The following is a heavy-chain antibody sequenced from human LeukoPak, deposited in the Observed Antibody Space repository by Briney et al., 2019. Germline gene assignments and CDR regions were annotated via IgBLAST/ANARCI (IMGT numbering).Heavy chain of an antibody. CDR3: VRDSSGWSGAFDI. CDR2: IYYSGST. D-gene: IGHD6-19*01. CDR1: GGSISSYY. V-gene: IGHV4-59*01. J-gene: IGHJ3*02. Sequence: SETLSLTCTVSGGSISSYYWSWIRQPPGKGLEWIGYIYYSGSTNYNPSLKSRVTISVDTSKNQFSLKLSSVTAADTAVYYCVRDSSGWSGAFDIWGQGTMVTVSS.